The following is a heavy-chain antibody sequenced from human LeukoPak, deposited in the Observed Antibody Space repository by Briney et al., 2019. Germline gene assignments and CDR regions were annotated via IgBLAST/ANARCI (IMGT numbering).Heavy chain of an antibody. V-gene: IGHV3-30*03. CDR2: ISYDGSNK. CDR1: GFTFSSYG. CDR3: ASDMVRGSY. Sequence: GRSLRLSCAASGFTFSSYGMHWVRQAPGKGLEWVAVISYDGSNKYYADSVKGRFTISRDNSKNTLYLQMNSLRAEDTAVYYCASDMVRGSYWGQGTLVTVSS. D-gene: IGHD3-10*01. J-gene: IGHJ4*02.